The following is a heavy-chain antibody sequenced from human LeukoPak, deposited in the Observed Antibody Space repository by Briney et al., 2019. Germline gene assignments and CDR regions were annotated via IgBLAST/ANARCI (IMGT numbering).Heavy chain of an antibody. J-gene: IGHJ4*02. CDR2: INSDGSST. D-gene: IGHD3-9*01. CDR1: GFTFSSYW. V-gene: IGHV3-74*01. Sequence: GGSLRLSCAASGFTFSSYWMHWVRQAPGKGLVWVSRINSDGSSTSYADSVKGRFTISRDNAKNTLYLQMNSLRAEDTAVYYCARDGYYDILTGYFSFDYWGRGTLVTVSS. CDR3: ARDGYYDILTGYFSFDY.